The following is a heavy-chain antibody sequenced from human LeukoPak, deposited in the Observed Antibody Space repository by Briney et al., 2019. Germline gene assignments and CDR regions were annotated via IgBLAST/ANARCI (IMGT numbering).Heavy chain of an antibody. CDR1: GYFISSGYY. V-gene: IGHV4-38-2*02. CDR3: ARAGTNAPSGEDYMDV. CDR2: INHSGST. Sequence: NTSETLSLTCTVSGYFISSGYYWGWVRQPPGKGLEWIGSINHSGSTNYNPSLKSRVTISVDTSKNQFSLKLSSVTAADTAVYYCARAGTNAPSGEDYMDVWGKGTTVTVSS. D-gene: IGHD1-1*01. J-gene: IGHJ6*03.